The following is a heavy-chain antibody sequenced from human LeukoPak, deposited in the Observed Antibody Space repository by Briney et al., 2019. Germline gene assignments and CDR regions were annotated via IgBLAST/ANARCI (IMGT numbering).Heavy chain of an antibody. CDR1: GFTFSDYA. V-gene: IGHV3-23*01. CDR2: ISNSGGST. D-gene: IGHD3-16*01. CDR3: TKDVGVILFDY. Sequence: PGGSLRLSCAASGFTFSDYAMSWVRQAPGRGLEWVSTISNSGGSTHYADSLKSRFTISRDNSKSTLYLQMNSLRAEDTAIYYCTKDVGVILFDYWGQGTLVTVSS. J-gene: IGHJ4*02.